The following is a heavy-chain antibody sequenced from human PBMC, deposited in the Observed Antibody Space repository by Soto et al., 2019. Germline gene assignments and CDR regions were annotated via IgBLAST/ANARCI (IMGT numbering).Heavy chain of an antibody. Sequence: PGGSLRLSCAVSGFPFSFYGFHRVRQSPGKGLEWLGVIVSDGSAIYHADSLEGRFFISRDNSKDILYLQMNSLRVEDTAVYYCARDDAFDNENGFDMWGQGTMVTVS. J-gene: IGHJ3*02. CDR2: IVSDGSAI. CDR3: ARDDAFDNENGFDM. CDR1: GFPFSFYG. V-gene: IGHV3-33*01. D-gene: IGHD3-3*02.